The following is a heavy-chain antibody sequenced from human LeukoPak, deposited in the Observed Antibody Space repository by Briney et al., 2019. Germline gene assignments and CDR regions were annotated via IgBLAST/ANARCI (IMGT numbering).Heavy chain of an antibody. CDR2: IATYNGKT. CDR3: ARDMVGLAADGNWFDP. CDR1: GYTFSSYG. D-gene: IGHD6-13*01. V-gene: IGHV1-18*01. J-gene: IGHJ5*02. Sequence: GASVKVSCKASGYTFSSYGISWVRQAPGQGLEWMGWIATYNGKTKCAEKVQGRVTMTTDTSTTTAYMELRTLRSDDTAVYYCARDMVGLAADGNWFDPWGQGTLVTVSS.